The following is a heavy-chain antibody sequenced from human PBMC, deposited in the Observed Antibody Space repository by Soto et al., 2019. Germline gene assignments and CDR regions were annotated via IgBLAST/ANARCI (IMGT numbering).Heavy chain of an antibody. CDR2: IYHSGNT. CDR1: GGSISSSNW. CDR3: ARRWGEGRVDY. J-gene: IGHJ4*02. D-gene: IGHD3-10*01. V-gene: IGHV4-4*02. Sequence: QVKLQESGPGLVKPSGTLSLTCAVSGGSISSSNWWSWVRQPPGKGLEWIGEIYHSGNTNYNPSLTRRVTRAVDKSRNPFALKLSSVTAADTAVYYCARRWGEGRVDYWGQGTLVTVSS.